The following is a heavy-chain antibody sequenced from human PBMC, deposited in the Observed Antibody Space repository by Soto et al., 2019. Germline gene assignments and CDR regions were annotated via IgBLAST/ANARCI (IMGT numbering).Heavy chain of an antibody. CDR2: ISYDGSNK. D-gene: IGHD3-10*01. J-gene: IGHJ6*02. V-gene: IGHV3-30*18. CDR1: GFTFSSYG. Sequence: PGGSLRLSCAASGFTFSSYGMHWVRQAPGKGLEWVAVISYDGSNKYYADSVKGRFTISRDNSKNTLYLQMNSLRAEDTAVYYCAKGHPGDYGSGSGYYYYGMDVWGQGTTVTVSS. CDR3: AKGHPGDYGSGSGYYYYGMDV.